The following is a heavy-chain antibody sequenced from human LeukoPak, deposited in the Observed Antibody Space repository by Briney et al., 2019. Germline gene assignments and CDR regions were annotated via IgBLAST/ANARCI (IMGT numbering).Heavy chain of an antibody. D-gene: IGHD3-10*01. Sequence: ASVKVSCKASGYTFTSYGISWVRQAPGQGLEWMGWISAYNGNTNYAQKLQGRVTMTTDTSTSTAYMELRSLGSDDTAVYYCARGAGAIDYYGSGSYRGSWFDPWGQGTLVTVSS. CDR1: GYTFTSYG. CDR3: ARGAGAIDYYGSGSYRGSWFDP. V-gene: IGHV1-18*04. J-gene: IGHJ5*02. CDR2: ISAYNGNT.